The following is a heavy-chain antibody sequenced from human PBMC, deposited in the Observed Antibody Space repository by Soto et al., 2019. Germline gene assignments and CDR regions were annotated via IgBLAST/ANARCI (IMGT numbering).Heavy chain of an antibody. CDR3: ARGGDSSGYANAFDI. D-gene: IGHD3-22*01. J-gene: IGHJ3*02. CDR1: GYTFTSYG. Sequence: QVQLVQSGAEVQKPGASVKVSCKASGYTFTSYGISWVRQAPGQGLEWMGWISAYNGNTNYAQKFQGRVTITADKSTSTAYMELSSLRSEDTAVYYCARGGDSSGYANAFDIWGQGTMVTVSS. CDR2: ISAYNGNT. V-gene: IGHV1-18*01.